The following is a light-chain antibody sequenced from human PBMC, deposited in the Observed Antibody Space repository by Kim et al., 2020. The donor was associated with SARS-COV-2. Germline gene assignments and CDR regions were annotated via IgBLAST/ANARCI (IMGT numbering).Light chain of an antibody. V-gene: IGLV1-40*01. J-gene: IGLJ2*01. CDR1: SSNIGAGYD. Sequence: RVTISCTGSSSNIGAGYDVHWYQQLPGIAPKLLSYGNSNRPSGVPDLFSGSKSGTSASLAITGLQAEDEADYYCQSYDSSLSAVVFGGGTQLTVL. CDR2: GNS. CDR3: QSYDSSLSAVV.